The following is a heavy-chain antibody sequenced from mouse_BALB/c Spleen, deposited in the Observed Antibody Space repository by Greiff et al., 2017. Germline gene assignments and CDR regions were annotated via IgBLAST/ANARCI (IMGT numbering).Heavy chain of an antibody. Sequence: QVQLQQSGAELMKPGASVKISCKATGYTFSSYWIEWVKQRPGHGLVWIGEILPGSGSTNYNEKFKGKATFTADTSSNTAYMQLSSLTSEDSAVYYCARDYGSSLYYFDYWGQGTTLTVSS. D-gene: IGHD1-1*01. CDR3: ARDYGSSLYYFDY. CDR2: ILPGSGST. CDR1: GYTFSSYW. J-gene: IGHJ2*01. V-gene: IGHV1-9*01.